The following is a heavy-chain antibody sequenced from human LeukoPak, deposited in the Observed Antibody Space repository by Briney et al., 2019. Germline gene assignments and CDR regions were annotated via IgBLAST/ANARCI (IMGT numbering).Heavy chain of an antibody. J-gene: IGHJ4*02. CDR2: ISGSGGGT. Sequence: GGSLRLSCAASGFTVSSNYMSWVRQAPDKGLEWVSTISGSGGGTYYADSVKGRFTISRDDSKNTLYLQMNSLRADDTAVYYCAKDLGRYRNNFFDYWGQGTVVTVSS. D-gene: IGHD1-26*01. V-gene: IGHV3-23*01. CDR1: GFTVSSNY. CDR3: AKDLGRYRNNFFDY.